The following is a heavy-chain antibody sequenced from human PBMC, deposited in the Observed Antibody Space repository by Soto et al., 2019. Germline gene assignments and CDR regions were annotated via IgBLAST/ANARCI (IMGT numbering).Heavy chain of an antibody. J-gene: IGHJ5*02. CDR1: GGTFISYA. V-gene: IGHV1-69*01. D-gene: IGHD5-12*01. Sequence: SVKVSFPASGGTFISYAIIWVRQAPGQGLEWMGGIIPIFGTANYAQKFQGRVTITADESTSTAYMELSSLRSEDTAVYYCERWASMGVATSGSWGQGTLVTGYS. CDR3: ERWASMGVATSGS. CDR2: IIPIFGTA.